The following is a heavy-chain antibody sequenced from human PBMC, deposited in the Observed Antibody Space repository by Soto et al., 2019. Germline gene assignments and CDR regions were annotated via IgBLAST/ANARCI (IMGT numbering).Heavy chain of an antibody. V-gene: IGHV3-66*01. J-gene: IGHJ1*01. CDR3: ARDSWSQY. Sequence: EVQLVESGGGLVQPGGSLRLSCAASGFSVSSNYMSWVRQDPGKGLEWVSIIHTGGETYYADSVKDRFTVSRDNSKNTVFLQMISLRAEDTAVYYCARDSWSQYWGQGTLVIVSS. CDR2: IHTGGET. CDR1: GFSVSSNY. D-gene: IGHD2-15*01.